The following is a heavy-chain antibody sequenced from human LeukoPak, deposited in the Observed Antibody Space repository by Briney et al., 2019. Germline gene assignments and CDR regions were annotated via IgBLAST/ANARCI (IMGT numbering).Heavy chain of an antibody. CDR1: GFTFSSSA. CDR2: ISNNGGYT. J-gene: IGHJ4*02. D-gene: IGHD7-27*01. CDR3: AKDGGLWVSAHWGDS. V-gene: IGHV3-23*01. Sequence: GGSLRLSCAASGFTFSSSAMSWVRQAPGKGLEWVSAISNNGGYTYYADSAQGRFTVSRDNSKNTLFLQMNSLRAEDTAVYYCAKDGGLWVSAHWGDSWGRGTLVTVSS.